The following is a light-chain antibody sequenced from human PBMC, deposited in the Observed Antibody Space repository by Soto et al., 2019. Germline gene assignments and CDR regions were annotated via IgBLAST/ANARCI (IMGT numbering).Light chain of an antibody. CDR1: SGSVSTSYY. Sequence: QAVVTQEPSFSVSPGGTVTLTCGLSSGSVSTSYYPSWYQQTPGQAPRTLIYSTNTRSSGVPDRFSGSILGNKAALTITGAQADDESDYYCQSYDNSLTEWVFGGGTKLTVL. CDR2: STN. J-gene: IGLJ3*02. CDR3: QSYDNSLTEWV. V-gene: IGLV8-61*01.